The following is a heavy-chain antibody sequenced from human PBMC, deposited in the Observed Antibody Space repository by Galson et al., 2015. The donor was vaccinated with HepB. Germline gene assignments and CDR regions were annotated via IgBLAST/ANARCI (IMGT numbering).Heavy chain of an antibody. D-gene: IGHD1-14*01. V-gene: IGHV3-30-3*01. CDR2: ISHDDTFE. CDR1: GFTFSSYA. CDR3: ARDVSGTVDY. Sequence: SLRLSCAASGFTFSSYAMHWVRQAPGKGLEWVTVISHDDTFEGYADSVKGRFTVSRDDSKNTMYLQMNRLKPEDTAVYYCARDVSGTVDYWGQGTLVTVSS. J-gene: IGHJ4*02.